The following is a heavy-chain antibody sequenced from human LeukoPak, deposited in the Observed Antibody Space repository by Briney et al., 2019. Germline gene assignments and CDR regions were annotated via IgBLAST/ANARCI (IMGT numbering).Heavy chain of an antibody. CDR3: ARDSSPWYYYDRSGSNGFDP. CDR2: IAYDGGNK. CDR1: GFTFSSYA. D-gene: IGHD3-22*01. J-gene: IGHJ5*02. Sequence: GGSLRLSCAASGFTFSSYAIHWVRQAPGKGLEWVAVIAYDGGNKYYADSVKGRFTISRDNSKNTLYLQMNSLRAEDTAVYYCARDSSPWYYYDRSGSNGFDPWGQGTLVTVSS. V-gene: IGHV3-30-3*01.